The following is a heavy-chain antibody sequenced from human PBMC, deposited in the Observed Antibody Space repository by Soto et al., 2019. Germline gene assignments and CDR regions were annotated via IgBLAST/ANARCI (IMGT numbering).Heavy chain of an antibody. CDR3: ARGRVGVVTWLGY. Sequence: QVQLVESGGGVVQTGRSLRLSCAASGFTFSSYGMHWVRQAPGKGLEWVAVIWYDGSNKYYADSVKGRFTISRDNSKNTLYLQMNSLRAEDTAVYYCARGRVGVVTWLGYWGQGTLVTVSS. V-gene: IGHV3-33*01. CDR1: GFTFSSYG. D-gene: IGHD3-3*01. CDR2: IWYDGSNK. J-gene: IGHJ4*02.